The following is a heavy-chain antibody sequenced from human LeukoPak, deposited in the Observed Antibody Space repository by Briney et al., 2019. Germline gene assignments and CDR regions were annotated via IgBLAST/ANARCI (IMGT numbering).Heavy chain of an antibody. V-gene: IGHV3-9*01. CDR1: GFTFDDYG. Sequence: GRSLRLSCAASGFTFDDYGMHWVRQAPGKGLEWVSGISWNSGSIGYADSVKGRFTISRDNAKNSLYLQMNSLRAEDTALYYCAKDISPSPSIAVAGNPVDWGQGTLVTVSS. CDR2: ISWNSGSI. D-gene: IGHD6-19*01. J-gene: IGHJ4*02. CDR3: AKDISPSPSIAVAGNPVD.